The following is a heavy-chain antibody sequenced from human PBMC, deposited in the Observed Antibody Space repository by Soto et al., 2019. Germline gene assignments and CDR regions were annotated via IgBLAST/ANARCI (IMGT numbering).Heavy chain of an antibody. J-gene: IGHJ6*03. CDR3: ARNKKSSSRGKGYYYYMDV. V-gene: IGHV3-74*01. D-gene: IGHD2-2*01. Sequence: GGSLRLSCAASGFTFSSYWMHWVRQAPGKGLVWVSRINSDGSSTSYADSVKGRFTISRDNAKNTLYLQMNSLRAEDTAVYYCARNKKSSSRGKGYYYYMDVWGKGTTVTVSS. CDR2: INSDGSST. CDR1: GFTFSSYW.